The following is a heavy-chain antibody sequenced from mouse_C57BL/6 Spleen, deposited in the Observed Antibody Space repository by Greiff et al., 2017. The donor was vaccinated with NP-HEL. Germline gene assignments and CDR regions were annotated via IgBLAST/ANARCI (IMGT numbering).Heavy chain of an antibody. Sequence: QVQLQQSGPELVKPGASVKISCKASGYAFSSSWMNWVKQRPGKGLEWIGRIYPGDGDTNYNGKFKGKATLTADKSSSTAYMQLSSLTSEDSAVYFCASYGSTQPVDYFDCWGQGPTLSVSS. CDR3: ASYGSTQPVDYFDC. D-gene: IGHD1-1*01. V-gene: IGHV1-82*01. CDR1: GYAFSSSW. J-gene: IGHJ2*01. CDR2: IYPGDGDT.